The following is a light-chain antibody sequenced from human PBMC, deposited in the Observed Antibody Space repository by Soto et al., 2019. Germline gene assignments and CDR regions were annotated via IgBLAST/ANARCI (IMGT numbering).Light chain of an antibody. Sequence: DIQMTHSPSSLSASVGDRVTITCRASQSISSYLNWYQQRPGKAPKFLIYAASSLQSGVPSRFSGSGSGTDFTLTISSLQPEDFATYYCQQSYNTPLTFGPGTKVDIK. J-gene: IGKJ3*01. CDR1: QSISSY. CDR2: AAS. CDR3: QQSYNTPLT. V-gene: IGKV1-39*01.